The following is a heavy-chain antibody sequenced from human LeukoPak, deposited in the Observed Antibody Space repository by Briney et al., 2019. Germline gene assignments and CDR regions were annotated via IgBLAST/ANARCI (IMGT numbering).Heavy chain of an antibody. V-gene: IGHV4-39*07. CDR3: ARVFRVYSYGYVWFDP. CDR1: GGSISSSSYY. CDR2: INHSGST. Sequence: PSETLSLTCTVSGGSISSSSYYWGWIRQPPGTGLEWLGEINHSGSTNYNPSLKSRVTISVDTSKNQFSLKLSSVTAADTAVYYCARVFRVYSYGYVWFDPWGQGTLVTVSS. J-gene: IGHJ5*02. D-gene: IGHD5-18*01.